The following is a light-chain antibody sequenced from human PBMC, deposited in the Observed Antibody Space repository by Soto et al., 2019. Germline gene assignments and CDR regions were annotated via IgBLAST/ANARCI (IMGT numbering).Light chain of an antibody. J-gene: IGKJ4*01. CDR1: ESVSDNY. Sequence: EIVLTQSPGTLSLSPGERATLSCRASESVSDNYLAWYQQRSGQAPRLVIYGASSRASAVPDRFSGSGSGAEFTLTISRLEPEDFAVYYCQHYGSSPLTCGGGTKVEIK. CDR2: GAS. V-gene: IGKV3-20*01. CDR3: QHYGSSPLT.